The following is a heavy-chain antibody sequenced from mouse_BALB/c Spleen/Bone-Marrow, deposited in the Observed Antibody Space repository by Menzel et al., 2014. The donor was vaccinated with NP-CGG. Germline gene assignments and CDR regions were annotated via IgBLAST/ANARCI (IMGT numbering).Heavy chain of an antibody. CDR3: TRSNYGYWYFDV. CDR1: GYTFTSYY. V-gene: IGHV1S81*02. J-gene: IGHJ1*01. Sequence: VQLQQSGAELVKPGASVKLSCKASGYTFTSYYMYWVRQRPGQGLEWIGEINPINGGTNFSEKFKSRATLTVDKSSSTAFTQLSTLTSEDSAVYYCTRSNYGYWYFDVWGAGTTVTVSS. D-gene: IGHD1-1*01. CDR2: INPINGGT.